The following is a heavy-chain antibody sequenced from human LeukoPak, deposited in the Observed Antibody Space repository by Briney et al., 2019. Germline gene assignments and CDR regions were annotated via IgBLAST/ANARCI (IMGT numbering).Heavy chain of an antibody. Sequence: GESLKISCKVSGYSFTDYWIGWVRQMPGKGLEWVGIIYPSDSDAKYSPSFQGHVSISADKSITTAYLQWSSLKASDTAMYYCARPGRGALFEYWGQGTLVTVPS. CDR2: IYPSDSDA. V-gene: IGHV5-51*01. J-gene: IGHJ4*02. CDR3: ARPGRGALFEY. CDR1: GYSFTDYW. D-gene: IGHD3-10*01.